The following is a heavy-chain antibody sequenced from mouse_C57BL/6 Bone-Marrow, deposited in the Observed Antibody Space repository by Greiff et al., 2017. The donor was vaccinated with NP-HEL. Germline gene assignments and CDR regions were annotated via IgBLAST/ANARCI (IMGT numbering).Heavy chain of an antibody. J-gene: IGHJ4*01. Sequence: QVQLQQPGAELVMPGASVKLSCKASGYTFTSYWMHWVKQRPGQGLEWIGEIDPSDSYTNYNQKFKGKATLTVDKSSSPAYMQLSSLTSEDSAVYYCARDLYYYAMDYWGQGTSVTVSS. CDR2: IDPSDSYT. CDR1: GYTFTSYW. V-gene: IGHV1-69*01. CDR3: ARDLYYYAMDY.